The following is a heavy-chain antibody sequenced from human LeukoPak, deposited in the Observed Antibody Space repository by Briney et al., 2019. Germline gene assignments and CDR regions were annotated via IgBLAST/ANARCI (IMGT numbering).Heavy chain of an antibody. CDR1: GFTLSSFA. CDR3: AKVSRDGYNWDYFQH. J-gene: IGHJ1*01. CDR2: ISGSGGGT. D-gene: IGHD5-24*01. Sequence: GGSLRLSCAASGFTLSSFAMSWVRQAPGTGLEWVSGISGSGGGTYFADSVKGRFTISRDNSKNTLHLQMNSMRAEDTAVYYCAKVSRDGYNWDYFQHWGQGTLVTVSS. V-gene: IGHV3-23*01.